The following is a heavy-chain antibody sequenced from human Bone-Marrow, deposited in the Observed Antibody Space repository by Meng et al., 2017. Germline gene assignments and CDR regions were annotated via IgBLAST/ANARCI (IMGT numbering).Heavy chain of an antibody. V-gene: IGHV1-2*06. J-gene: IGHJ4*02. CDR2: IIPRNWDA. CDR1: GYAFSDAY. D-gene: IGHD1-7*01. CDR3: ARDGGNYDFAY. Sequence: GQLVQSWVEVEQPGDSGEASCQASGYAFSDAYVHWVRQAPGQGLGWMGRIIPRNWDAGSAQKFQGRVTLTWDTSISTAYMELSSLRSDDTAIYFCARDGGNYDFAYWGQGTLVTVSS.